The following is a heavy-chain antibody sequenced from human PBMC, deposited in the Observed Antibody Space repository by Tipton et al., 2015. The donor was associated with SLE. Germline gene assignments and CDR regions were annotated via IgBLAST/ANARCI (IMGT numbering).Heavy chain of an antibody. D-gene: IGHD3-3*01. CDR2: ITRRGKT. J-gene: IGHJ4*02. CDR3: ARGPYDFETGYSQYYFDF. V-gene: IGHV4-39*07. Sequence: TLSLTCTVSGGSISSSSYYWGWIRRPPGRGLEWIGEITRRGKTNYNPSLKSRVTISVDTSKNQFSLNLRSVTAADTAVYFCARGPYDFETGYSQYYFDFWGRGTLVTVSS. CDR1: GGSISSSSYY.